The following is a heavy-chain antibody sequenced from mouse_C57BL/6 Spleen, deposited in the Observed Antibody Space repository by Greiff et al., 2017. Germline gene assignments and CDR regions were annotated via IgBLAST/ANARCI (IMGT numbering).Heavy chain of an antibody. V-gene: IGHV1-69*01. D-gene: IGHD1-1*01. J-gene: IGHJ1*03. Sequence: QVQLQQPGAELVMPGASVKLSCKASGYTFTSYWMHWVKQRPGQGLEWIGEIAPSASYTNSNQKFKGKSTLTVDKSSSTTYMQLSSLTSEDAAVYYCARSPTVVARYFDVWGTGTTVTVSS. CDR2: IAPSASYT. CDR1: GYTFTSYW. CDR3: ARSPTVVARYFDV.